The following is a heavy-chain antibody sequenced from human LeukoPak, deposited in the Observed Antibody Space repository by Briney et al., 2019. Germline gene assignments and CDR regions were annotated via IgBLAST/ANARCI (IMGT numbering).Heavy chain of an antibody. CDR2: IIPIFGTA. CDR3: ASKGGGDCPTTCRYYYGMDV. D-gene: IGHD2-21*02. V-gene: IGHV1-69*13. Sequence: ASVKVSCKASGGTFSSYAISWVRQAPGQGLEWMGGIIPIFGTANYAQEFQGRVTITADESTSTAYMELSSLRSEDTAVYYCASKGGGDCPTTCRYYYGMDVWGQGTTVTVSS. CDR1: GGTFSSYA. J-gene: IGHJ6*02.